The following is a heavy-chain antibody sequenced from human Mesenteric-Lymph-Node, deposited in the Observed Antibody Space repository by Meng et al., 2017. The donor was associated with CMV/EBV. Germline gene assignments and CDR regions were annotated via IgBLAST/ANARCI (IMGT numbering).Heavy chain of an antibody. CDR2: IIPIFGTP. CDR1: GGTFSIYA. D-gene: IGHD2-2*01. CDR3: ARDPASHPELLSLGPGDYGMDV. Sequence: SVKVSCKASGGTFSIYAITWVRQAPGQGLEWMGGIIPIFGTPTYAQKFQGRVTITTDTSTAYMELRSLRSEDTAVYYCARDPASHPELLSLGPGDYGMDVWGQGTTVTAP. V-gene: IGHV1-69*05. J-gene: IGHJ6*02.